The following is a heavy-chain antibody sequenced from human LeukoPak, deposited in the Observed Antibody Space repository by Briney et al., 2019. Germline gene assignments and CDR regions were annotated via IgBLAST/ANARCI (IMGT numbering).Heavy chain of an antibody. J-gene: IGHJ4*02. CDR2: IWYDGSKK. CDR1: GFTFSNYG. V-gene: IGHV3-33*01. D-gene: IGHD3-16*02. CDR3: ARESGIIYGIYYFDY. Sequence: PGGSLRLSCAASGFTFSNYGMDWVRQAPGKGLEWVALIWYDGSKKYYADSVKGRFTISRDNSKNTLYLQMNSLRAEDTAVYYCARESGIIYGIYYFDYWGQGTLVTVSS.